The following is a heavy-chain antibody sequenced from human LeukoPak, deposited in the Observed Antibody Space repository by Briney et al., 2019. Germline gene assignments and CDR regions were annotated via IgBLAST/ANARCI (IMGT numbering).Heavy chain of an antibody. J-gene: IGHJ4*02. Sequence: PSETLSLTCAVSGYSISSGDYWGWIRQPPGRGVEVIGSICHSGSTYYNNSLKRRVTISVDTSKNQFSLKLSSVTAADTAVYYCARHPTLGGYVHFDYWGQGTLVTVSS. V-gene: IGHV4-38-2*01. CDR2: ICHSGST. CDR3: ARHPTLGGYVHFDY. CDR1: GYSISSGDY. D-gene: IGHD4-23*01.